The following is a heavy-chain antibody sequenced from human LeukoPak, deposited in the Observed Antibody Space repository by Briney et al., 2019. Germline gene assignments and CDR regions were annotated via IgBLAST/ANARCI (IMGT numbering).Heavy chain of an antibody. CDR3: ARGYYYDRSGSNGYYGMDV. CDR2: ICSRGFTI. V-gene: IGHV3-48*03. J-gene: IGHJ6*02. Sequence: PGGSLRLSCAASVFTFSNYEINWVRQAPGRGLEWVSYICSRGFTIYYADSVKGRFTISRDNAKNSLYLQMNNLRAGDTAVYYCARGYYYDRSGSNGYYGMDVWGQGTTVTVSS. D-gene: IGHD3-22*01. CDR1: VFTFSNYE.